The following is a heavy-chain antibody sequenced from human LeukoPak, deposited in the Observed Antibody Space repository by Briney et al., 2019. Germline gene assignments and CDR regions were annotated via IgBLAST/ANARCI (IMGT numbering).Heavy chain of an antibody. V-gene: IGHV1-18*01. CDR2: ISAYNGNT. J-gene: IGHJ4*02. Sequence: ASVKVSCKASGYTFTSYGISWVRQAPGQGLEWMGWISAYNGNTNYAQKLQGRVTMTTDTSTSTAYMELRSLRSDGTAVYYCARDQYSSGWYGVDYWGQGTLVTVSS. CDR3: ARDQYSSGWYGVDY. CDR1: GYTFTSYG. D-gene: IGHD6-19*01.